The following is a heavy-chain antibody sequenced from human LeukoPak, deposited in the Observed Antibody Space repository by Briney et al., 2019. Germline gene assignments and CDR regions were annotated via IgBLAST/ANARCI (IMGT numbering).Heavy chain of an antibody. CDR3: ARTPHDYGDYVGSRGFDY. D-gene: IGHD4-17*01. J-gene: IGHJ4*02. CDR1: GDSINSSYW. V-gene: IGHV4-4*02. Sequence: SSETLSLTCAVSGDSINSSYWWNWVRQPPGQGLEWIGEIYQSGRTNYDPSLKSRVTISVDTSKNQFSLKLSSVTAADTAVYYCARTPHDYGDYVGSRGFDYWGQGTLVTVSS. CDR2: IYQSGRT.